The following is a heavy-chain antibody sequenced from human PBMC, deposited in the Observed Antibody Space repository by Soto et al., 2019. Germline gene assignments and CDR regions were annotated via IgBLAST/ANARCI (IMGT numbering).Heavy chain of an antibody. CDR2: ISAYNGNT. CDR1: GYTFTNFG. Sequence: QVQLVQSGGEVKKPGASVKVSCKTSGYTFTNFGLSWVRQAPGQGLEWMGWISAYNGNTNYAQNFQGRVTMTTDTSTSTDYMELRSLRSDDTAVDYCARGGTPIDYRGQGTLVTVTS. CDR3: ARGGTPIDY. J-gene: IGHJ4*02. V-gene: IGHV1-18*01. D-gene: IGHD3-16*01.